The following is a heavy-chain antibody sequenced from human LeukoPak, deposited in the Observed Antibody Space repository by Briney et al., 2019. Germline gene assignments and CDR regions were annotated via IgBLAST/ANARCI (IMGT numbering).Heavy chain of an antibody. Sequence: GGSLRLSCAASGFTFNSYAMRWVRQAPGKGLEWVSTISGSSFTTFDADSVKGRFTISRDNSKNTLYLQMSSLRAEDTAVYYCAEHWGTTVTYFDYWGQGALVTVSS. J-gene: IGHJ4*02. CDR3: AEHWGTTVTYFDY. D-gene: IGHD4-11*01. CDR1: GFTFNSYA. V-gene: IGHV3-23*01. CDR2: ISGSSFTT.